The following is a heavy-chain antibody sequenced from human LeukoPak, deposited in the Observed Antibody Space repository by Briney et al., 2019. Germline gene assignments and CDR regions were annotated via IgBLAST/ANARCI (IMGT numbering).Heavy chain of an antibody. CDR2: ISSSSTYI. D-gene: IGHD4-23*01. CDR1: GFTFSSYS. J-gene: IGHJ4*02. V-gene: IGHV3-21*01. CDR3: ARALTAARVPDFPEYVTPQYPEFDY. Sequence: PGGSLRLSCAASGFTFSSYSMNWVRQAPGKGLEWVSSISSSSTYIYYADSVKGRFTISRDNAKNSLYLQMNSLRAEDTAVYYCARALTAARVPDFPEYVTPQYPEFDYWGQGTLVTVSS.